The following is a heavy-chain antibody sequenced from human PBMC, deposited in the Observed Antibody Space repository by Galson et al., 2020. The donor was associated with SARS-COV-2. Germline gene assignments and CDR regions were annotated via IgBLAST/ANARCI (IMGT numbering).Heavy chain of an antibody. CDR3: ARDEGIRGYNYGRLYYGMDV. Sequence: NSGGSLRLSCAASGFPFTTYSMNWVRLAPGKGLEWVSSISTSSSYTYYVDSVKGRFSISRDNPRNSLYLQMNSLRAEDTAVYYCARDEGIRGYNYGRLYYGMDVWGQGTTVTVSS. CDR1: GFPFTTYS. V-gene: IGHV3-21*01. CDR2: ISTSSSYT. D-gene: IGHD5-18*01. J-gene: IGHJ6*02.